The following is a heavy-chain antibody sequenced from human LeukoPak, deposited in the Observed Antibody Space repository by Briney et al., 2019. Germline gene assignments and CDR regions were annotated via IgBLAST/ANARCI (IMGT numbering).Heavy chain of an antibody. CDR1: GYTFTSYD. CDR2: MNPNSGNT. Sequence: ASVKVSCKASGYTFTSYDINWVRQATGQGLEWMGWMNPNSGNTGYAQKFQGRVTITRNTSISTAYMELSSLRSEDTAVYYCARVWYDFWSGYYSLGALDIWGQGTMVTVSS. D-gene: IGHD3-3*01. V-gene: IGHV1-8*03. J-gene: IGHJ3*02. CDR3: ARVWYDFWSGYYSLGALDI.